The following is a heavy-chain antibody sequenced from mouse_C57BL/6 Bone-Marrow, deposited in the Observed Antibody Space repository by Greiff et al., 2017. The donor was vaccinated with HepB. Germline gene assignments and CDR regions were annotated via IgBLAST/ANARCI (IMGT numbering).Heavy chain of an antibody. Sequence: EVQLVESGGGLVKPGGSLKLSCAASGFTFSSYTMSWVRQTPEKRLEWVATISGGGGNTYYPDSVKGRFTISRDNAKNTLYLQMSSLRSEDTALYYCARLITTVVARYYFDYWGQGTTLTVSS. CDR3: ARLITTVVARYYFDY. V-gene: IGHV5-9*01. CDR1: GFTFSSYT. CDR2: ISGGGGNT. D-gene: IGHD1-1*01. J-gene: IGHJ2*01.